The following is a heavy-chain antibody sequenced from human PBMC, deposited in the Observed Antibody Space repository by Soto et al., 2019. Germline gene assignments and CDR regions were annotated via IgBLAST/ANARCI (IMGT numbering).Heavy chain of an antibody. J-gene: IGHJ6*02. V-gene: IGHV3-23*01. CDR1: GFTFTTYS. CDR2: ISGSGGST. CDR3: ATRRDASYYYYGMNV. D-gene: IGHD2-2*01. Sequence: HPGPSLRLSCAGSGFTFTTYSMTWVRQAPGEGLEWGSAISGSGGSTYYADSVKGRFTISRDNSKNTLFLQMNSLRAEDTAVYYCATRRDASYYYYGMNVWGQGTTDTVS.